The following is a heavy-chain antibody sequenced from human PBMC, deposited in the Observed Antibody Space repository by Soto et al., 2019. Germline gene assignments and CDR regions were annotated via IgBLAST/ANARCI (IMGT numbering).Heavy chain of an antibody. CDR3: ARGGITIFGVSRGWFDP. V-gene: IGHV4-30-2*01. D-gene: IGHD3-3*01. Sequence: TLSLTCAVSGGSISSGGYSWSWIRPPPGKGLEWIGYIYHSGSTYYNPSLKSRVTISVDRSKNQFSLKLSSVTAADTAVYYCARGGITIFGVSRGWFDPWGQGTLVTVS. CDR1: GGSISSGGYS. CDR2: IYHSGST. J-gene: IGHJ5*02.